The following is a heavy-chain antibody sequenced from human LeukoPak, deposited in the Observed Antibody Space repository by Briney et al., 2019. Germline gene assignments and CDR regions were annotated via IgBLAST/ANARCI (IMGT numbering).Heavy chain of an antibody. D-gene: IGHD3-22*01. Sequence: SVKVSCKASGGTFCSYTISWVRQAPGQGLEWMGRIIPILGIANYAQKFQGRVTITADKSTSTAYMELSSLRSEDTAVYYCARANYDSSGYYRHWGQGTLVTVSS. CDR1: GGTFCSYT. CDR2: IIPILGIA. V-gene: IGHV1-69*02. CDR3: ARANYDSSGYYRH. J-gene: IGHJ4*02.